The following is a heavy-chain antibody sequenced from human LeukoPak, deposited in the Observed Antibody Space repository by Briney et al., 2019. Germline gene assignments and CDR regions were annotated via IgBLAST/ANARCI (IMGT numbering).Heavy chain of an antibody. Sequence: GGSLRLSCAASGFTSSSYAMSWVRQAPGKGLEWVSAISGSGGSTYYADSVKGRFTISRDNSKNTLYLQMNSLKTEDTAVYYCTTEPAGIADSYYFDYWGQGTLVTVSS. CDR3: TTEPAGIADSYYFDY. V-gene: IGHV3-23*01. D-gene: IGHD6-13*01. J-gene: IGHJ4*02. CDR2: ISGSGGST. CDR1: GFTSSSYA.